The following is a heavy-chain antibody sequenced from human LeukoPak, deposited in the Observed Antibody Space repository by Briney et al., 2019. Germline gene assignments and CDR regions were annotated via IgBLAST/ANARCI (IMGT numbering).Heavy chain of an antibody. V-gene: IGHV3-43*02. CDR3: VKEPHYYDRSGYF. Sequence: GGSLRLSCAASGFTFDDYAMHWVRQAPGKGLEWVSLIGGDGGSTYYADSVKGRFTISRDNSKNSLFLQMKSLRTNDTALYYCVKEPHYYDRSGYFWGQGTLVTVSS. J-gene: IGHJ4*02. CDR1: GFTFDDYA. D-gene: IGHD3-22*01. CDR2: IGGDGGST.